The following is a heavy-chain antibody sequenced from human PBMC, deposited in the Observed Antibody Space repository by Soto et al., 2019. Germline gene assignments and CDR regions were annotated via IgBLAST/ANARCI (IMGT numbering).Heavy chain of an antibody. D-gene: IGHD2-2*01. CDR1: GFTFSSYA. Sequence: GGSLRLSCAASGFTFSSYAMHWVRQAPGKGLEWVAVISYDGSNKYYADSVKGRFTISRDNSKNTLYLQMNSLRAEDTAVYYCARDWIGLPSHTAAPKGVYYYYYYYGMDVWGQGTTVTVSS. CDR3: ARDWIGLPSHTAAPKGVYYYYYYYGMDV. V-gene: IGHV3-30-3*01. CDR2: ISYDGSNK. J-gene: IGHJ6*02.